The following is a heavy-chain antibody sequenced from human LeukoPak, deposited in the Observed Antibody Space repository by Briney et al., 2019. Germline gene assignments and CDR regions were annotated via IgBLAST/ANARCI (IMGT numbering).Heavy chain of an antibody. CDR1: GYSISSGYY. D-gene: IGHD6-6*01. CDR3: ARPREWFSSSSGSLAWFDP. CDR2: IYHSGST. V-gene: IGHV4-38-2*01. Sequence: SETLSLTCAVSGYSISSGYYWGWSRPPPGKGLEWIGIIYHSGSTYYNPSLKSRVTISVDTSKNQFSLKLSSVTAADTAVYYCARPREWFSSSSGSLAWFDPWGQGTLVTVSS. J-gene: IGHJ5*02.